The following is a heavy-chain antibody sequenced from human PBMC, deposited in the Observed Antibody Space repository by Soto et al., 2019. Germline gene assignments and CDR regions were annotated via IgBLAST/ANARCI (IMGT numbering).Heavy chain of an antibody. CDR3: ARSLTPIAVAGGYYFDY. V-gene: IGHV4-59*01. CDR2: IYYSGST. Sequence: SETLSLTCTVSGGSISSYYWSWIRQPPGKGLEWIGYIYYSGSTNYNPSLKSRVTISVDTSKNQFSLKLSSVTAADTAVYYCARSLTPIAVAGGYYFDYWGQGTLVTVSS. D-gene: IGHD6-19*01. J-gene: IGHJ4*02. CDR1: GGSISSYY.